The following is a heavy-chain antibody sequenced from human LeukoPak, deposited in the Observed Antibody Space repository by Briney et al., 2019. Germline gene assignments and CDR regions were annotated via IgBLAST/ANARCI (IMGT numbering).Heavy chain of an antibody. D-gene: IGHD5-24*01. J-gene: IGHJ4*02. Sequence: ASVKVSCKASGYTFTGYYMHWVRQAPGQGLEWMGWINPNSGGTNYAQKFQGRVTMTRDTSISTAYMELSRLRSDDTAVYYCARWDVEMATFDYWGQGTLVTVSS. CDR3: ARWDVEMATFDY. V-gene: IGHV1-2*02. CDR1: GYTFTGYY. CDR2: INPNSGGT.